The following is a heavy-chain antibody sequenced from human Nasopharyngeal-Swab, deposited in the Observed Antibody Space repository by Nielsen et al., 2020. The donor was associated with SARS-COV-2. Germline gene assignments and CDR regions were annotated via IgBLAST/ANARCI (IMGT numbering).Heavy chain of an antibody. Sequence: KVSCKGSGYTFTDYAIGWVRQIPGRGLEWMGIIFPGDSDTRYSPSFEGRVTISVDQSITTAYLHWTSLKASDTAKYYCAIGAAVGTLFHGMDVWGQGTMVTVSS. J-gene: IGHJ6*02. CDR1: GYTFTDYA. V-gene: IGHV5-51*01. CDR2: IFPGDSDT. D-gene: IGHD1-26*01. CDR3: AIGAAVGTLFHGMDV.